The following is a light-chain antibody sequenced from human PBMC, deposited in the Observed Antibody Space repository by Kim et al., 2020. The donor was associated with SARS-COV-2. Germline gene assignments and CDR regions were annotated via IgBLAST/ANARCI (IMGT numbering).Light chain of an antibody. Sequence: SASVGDRVTITCRASQTINSVLAWFQQKPGKAPKVLIYGASTLESGVPARFSGSGSGTEFTLTIDSLQPDDFGIYYCQQYYSYSTFGQGTKVDIK. V-gene: IGKV1-5*03. J-gene: IGKJ1*01. CDR2: GAS. CDR1: QTINSV. CDR3: QQYYSYST.